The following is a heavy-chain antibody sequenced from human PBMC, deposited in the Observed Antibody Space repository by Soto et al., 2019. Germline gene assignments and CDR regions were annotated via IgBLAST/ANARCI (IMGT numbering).Heavy chain of an antibody. CDR3: ARAYSGYDYRLDY. V-gene: IGHV4-59*01. J-gene: IGHJ4*02. CDR2: IYYSGST. D-gene: IGHD5-12*01. CDR1: GGSISSYY. Sequence: SETLSLTCTVSGGSISSYYWSWIRQPPGKGLEWIGYIYYSGSTNYNPSLKSRVTISVDTSKNQFSLKLSSVTAADTAVYYCARAYSGYDYRLDYWGQGTLVTVSS.